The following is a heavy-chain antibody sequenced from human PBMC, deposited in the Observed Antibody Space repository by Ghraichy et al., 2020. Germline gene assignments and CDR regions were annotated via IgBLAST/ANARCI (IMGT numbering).Heavy chain of an antibody. CDR3: AGPSGVAASAKYFQH. V-gene: IGHV4-61*02. J-gene: IGHJ1*01. CDR1: GDSISSGSYY. D-gene: IGHD6-13*01. CDR2: VYTSGST. Sequence: LRLSCTVSGDSISSGSYYWSWIRQPAGKGLECIGRVYTSGSTNYNPSLKSRVTMSIDTSKNQFSLKLSSVTAADTAVYYCAGPSGVAASAKYFQHWGQGTLVTVSS.